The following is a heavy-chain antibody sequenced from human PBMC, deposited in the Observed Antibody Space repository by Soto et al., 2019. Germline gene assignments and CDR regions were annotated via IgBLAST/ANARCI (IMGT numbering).Heavy chain of an antibody. V-gene: IGHV3-53*04. D-gene: IGHD2-8*01. CDR2: IYSGGST. CDR3: AGGSYCTNGVCYRGLDY. Sequence: GGSLRLSCAASGFTVSINFMIWVRQAPGKGLEWVSVIYSGGSTYYADSVKGRFTISRHNSKNTLFLQMNSLRTEDTAVYYCAGGSYCTNGVCYRGLDYWGQGTLVTVSS. CDR1: GFTVSINF. J-gene: IGHJ4*02.